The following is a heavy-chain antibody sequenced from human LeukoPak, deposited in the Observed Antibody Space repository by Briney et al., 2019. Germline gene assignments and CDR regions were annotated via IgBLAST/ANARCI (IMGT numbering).Heavy chain of an antibody. V-gene: IGHV4-59*01. J-gene: IGHJ4*02. CDR2: IYYSGST. D-gene: IGHD2-8*01. CDR3: ASLGRTNPPH. Sequence: PSETLSLTCAVSGDSISSFYWSWIRQPPGKGLEWIGYIYYSGSTNYNPSLKSRVTISVDTSKNQFSLKLSSVTAADTAVNYCASLGRTNPPHWGQGTLVTVSS. CDR1: GDSISSFY.